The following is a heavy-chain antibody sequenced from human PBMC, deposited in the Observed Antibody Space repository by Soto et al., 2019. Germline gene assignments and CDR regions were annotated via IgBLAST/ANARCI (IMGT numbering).Heavy chain of an antibody. V-gene: IGHV5-10-1*01. J-gene: IGHJ4*02. CDR1: GYSFTSYW. Sequence: EVQLVQSGAEVKKPGESLRISCKGSGYSFTSYWISWVRQMPGKGLEWMGRIDPSDSYTNYSPSFHGHVTISADKSISIAYLQWSSLKAPDTAMYYCARLQAAAGDNDLTFDYWGQGTLVTVSS. CDR3: ARLQAAAGDNDLTFDY. CDR2: IDPSDSYT. D-gene: IGHD6-13*01.